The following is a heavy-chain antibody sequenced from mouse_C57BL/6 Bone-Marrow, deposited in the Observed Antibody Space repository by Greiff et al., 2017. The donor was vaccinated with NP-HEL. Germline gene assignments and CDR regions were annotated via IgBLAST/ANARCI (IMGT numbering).Heavy chain of an antibody. Sequence: DVQLQESGAELVRPGASVKLSCTASGFNIKDYYMHWVKQRPEQGLEWIGRIDPEDGDTEYAPKFQGKATMTADTSSNTAYLQLSSLTSEDTAVYYCTLYYYGSSYGYYAMDYWGQGTSVTVSS. D-gene: IGHD1-1*01. J-gene: IGHJ4*01. CDR2: IDPEDGDT. CDR1: GFNIKDYY. V-gene: IGHV14-1*01. CDR3: TLYYYGSSYGYYAMDY.